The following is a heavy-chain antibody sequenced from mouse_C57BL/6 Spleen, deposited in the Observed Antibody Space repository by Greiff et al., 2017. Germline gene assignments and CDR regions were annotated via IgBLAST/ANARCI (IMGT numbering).Heavy chain of an antibody. CDR2: IHPNSGST. D-gene: IGHD1-1*01. J-gene: IGHJ2*01. CDR1: GYTFTSYW. V-gene: IGHV1-64*01. CDR3: ARGGRSSLFDY. Sequence: QVHVKQPGAELVKPGASVKLSCKASGYTFTSYWMHWVKQRPGQGLEWIGMIHPNSGSTNYNEKFKSKATLTVDKSSSTAYMQLSSLTSEDSAVYYCARGGRSSLFDYWGQGTTLTVSS.